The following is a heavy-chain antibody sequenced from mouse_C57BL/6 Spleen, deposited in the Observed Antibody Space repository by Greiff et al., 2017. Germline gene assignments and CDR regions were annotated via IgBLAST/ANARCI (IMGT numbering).Heavy chain of an antibody. D-gene: IGHD2-3*01. J-gene: IGHJ2*01. CDR2: IWWDDDK. V-gene: IGHV8-8*01. Sequence: QVTLKVCGPGILQPSQTLSLTCSFSGFSLSTFGMGVGWICQPSGKGLEWLAHIWWDDDKYYNLALKSRLTISKDTSKNLVFLKIANVDTANTATYSSARILDGYSCYFDCWGTGTTLTVSS. CDR1: GFSLSTFGMG. CDR3: ARILDGYSCYFDC.